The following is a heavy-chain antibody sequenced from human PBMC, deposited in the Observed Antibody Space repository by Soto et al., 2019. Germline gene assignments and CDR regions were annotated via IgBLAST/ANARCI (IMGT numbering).Heavy chain of an antibody. Sequence: EVQLVESGGGLVQPGGYLKLSCAASGLSFSVAAMQWVRQASGRGLEWVGRIRGKADNYGTAYAASVKGRFPISRDTSTNTAYLQLNSVKTEDPAVDYCSSSVVGAADAFDICGQGKMVTVSS. D-gene: IGHD1-26*01. CDR2: IRGKADNYGT. J-gene: IGHJ3*02. CDR3: SSSVVGAADAFDI. CDR1: GLSFSVAA. V-gene: IGHV3-73*02.